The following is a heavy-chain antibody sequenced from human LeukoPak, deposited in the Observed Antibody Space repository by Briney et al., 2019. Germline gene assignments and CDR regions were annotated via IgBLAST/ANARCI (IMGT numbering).Heavy chain of an antibody. Sequence: ASVKVSCKASGYTFTGYYMHWVRQAPGQGLEWMGWINLNSGGTNYAQKFQGRVTMTRDTSTSTVYMELSSLRSEDTAVYYCARRTPTLGYCSSTSCRRRSFAFDIWGQGTMVTVSS. J-gene: IGHJ3*02. V-gene: IGHV1-2*02. CDR1: GYTFTGYY. D-gene: IGHD2-2*01. CDR2: INLNSGGT. CDR3: ARRTPTLGYCSSTSCRRRSFAFDI.